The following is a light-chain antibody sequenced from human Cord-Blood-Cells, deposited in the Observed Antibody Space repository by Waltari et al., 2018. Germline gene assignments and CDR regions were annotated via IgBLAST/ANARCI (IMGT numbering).Light chain of an antibody. V-gene: IGLV2-11*01. CDR2: DVS. Sequence: QSALTQSRSVSGSPGQSVTISCTGTSSDVGGHNYVSWYQQHPGKAPKLMIYDVSKRPSGVPDRFSGSKSGNTASLTISGLQAEDEADYYCCSYAGSYTLVFGTGTKVTVL. CDR1: SSDVGGHNY. CDR3: CSYAGSYTLV. J-gene: IGLJ1*01.